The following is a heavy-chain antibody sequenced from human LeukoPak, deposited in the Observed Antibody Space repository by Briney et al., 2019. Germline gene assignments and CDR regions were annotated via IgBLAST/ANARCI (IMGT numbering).Heavy chain of an antibody. J-gene: IGHJ1*01. CDR3: ARGRAWELPDYFQL. D-gene: IGHD1-26*01. CDR2: INPNSGGT. Sequence: ASVKVSCKASGYTFTGYYMHWVRQAPGQGLEWMGWINPNSGGTNYAQKFQGRVTMTRDTSISTAYMELSSLISDDTAVYYCARGRAWELPDYFQLWGQGTLVTVSS. V-gene: IGHV1-2*02. CDR1: GYTFTGYY.